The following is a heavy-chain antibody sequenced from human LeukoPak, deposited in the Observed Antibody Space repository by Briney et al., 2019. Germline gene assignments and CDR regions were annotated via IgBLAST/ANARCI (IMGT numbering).Heavy chain of an antibody. J-gene: IGHJ4*02. Sequence: ASVKVSCKASGGTFSSYAISWVRQAPGQGLEWMGRIIPIFGTANYAQKLQGRVTMTTDTSTSTAYMELRSLRSDDTAVYYCARDRAYWGQGTLVTVSS. V-gene: IGHV1-69*05. D-gene: IGHD3-10*01. CDR1: GGTFSSYA. CDR2: IIPIFGTA. CDR3: ARDRAY.